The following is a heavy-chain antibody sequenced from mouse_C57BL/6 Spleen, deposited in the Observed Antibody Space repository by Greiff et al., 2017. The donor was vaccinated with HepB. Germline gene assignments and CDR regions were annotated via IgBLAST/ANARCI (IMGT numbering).Heavy chain of an antibody. J-gene: IGHJ2*01. V-gene: IGHV1-26*01. Sequence: EVQLQQSGPELVKPGASVKISCKASGYTFTDYYMNWVKQSHGKSLEWSGDINPNNGGTSYNQKFKGKATLTVDKSSSTAYKELRSLTSEDSAVYYCARRGSSGYDVFDYWGQGTTLTVSS. CDR2: INPNNGGT. CDR1: GYTFTDYY. CDR3: ARRGSSGYDVFDY. D-gene: IGHD3-2*02.